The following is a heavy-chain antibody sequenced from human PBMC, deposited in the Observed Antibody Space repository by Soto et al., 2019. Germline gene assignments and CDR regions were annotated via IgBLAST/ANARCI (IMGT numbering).Heavy chain of an antibody. CDR1: GFTFSSYA. CDR2: ISYDGSNK. Sequence: GGSLRLSCAASGFTFSSYAMHWVRQAPGKGLEWVAVISYDGSNKYYADSVKGRFTISRDNSKNTLYLQMNSLRAEDTAVYYCARGAGAEYFDWLSMGRSYFDYWGQGTLVTVSS. J-gene: IGHJ4*02. V-gene: IGHV3-30-3*01. D-gene: IGHD3-9*01. CDR3: ARGAGAEYFDWLSMGRSYFDY.